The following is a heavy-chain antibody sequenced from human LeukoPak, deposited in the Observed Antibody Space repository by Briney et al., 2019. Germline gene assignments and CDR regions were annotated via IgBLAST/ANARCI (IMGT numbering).Heavy chain of an antibody. V-gene: IGHV3-53*01. J-gene: IGHJ6*03. CDR3: ARDAVGWLREAPYYYYYMDV. D-gene: IGHD5-12*01. CDR1: GFTFSSYG. Sequence: GRSLRLSCAASGFTFSSYGMHWVRQAPGKGLEWVSVIYSGGSTYYADSVKGRFTISRDNSKNTLYLQMNSLRAEDTAVYYCARDAVGWLREAPYYYYYMDVWGKGTTVTISS. CDR2: IYSGGST.